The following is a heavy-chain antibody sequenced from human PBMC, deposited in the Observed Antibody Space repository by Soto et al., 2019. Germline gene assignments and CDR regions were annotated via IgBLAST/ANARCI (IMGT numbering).Heavy chain of an antibody. CDR2: ISYDGSNK. V-gene: IGHV3-30*03. CDR3: ALEWVYDSSGWSFDY. CDR1: GFTFSSYG. J-gene: IGHJ4*02. Sequence: QVQLVESGGGVVQPGRSLRLSCAASGFTFSSYGMHWVRQAPGKGLEWVAVISYDGSNKYYADSVKGRFTISRDNSKNTLYLQMNSLRAEATAVYYCALEWVYDSSGWSFDYWGQGTLVTVSS. D-gene: IGHD3-22*01.